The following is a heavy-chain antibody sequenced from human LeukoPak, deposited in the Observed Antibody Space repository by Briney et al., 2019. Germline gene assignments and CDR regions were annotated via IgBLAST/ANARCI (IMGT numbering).Heavy chain of an antibody. CDR2: IIPIFGTA. J-gene: IGHJ6*03. CDR1: GGTFSSYA. D-gene: IGHD2-2*01. V-gene: IGHV1-69*06. CDR3: ARDQGYCSSTSCYDYYYYYMDV. Sequence: SVKVSCKASGGTFSSYAISWVRQAPGQGLEWMGGIIPIFGTANYAQKFQGRVTITADKSTSTAYMELSSLRSEDTAVYYCARDQGYCSSTSCYDYYYYYMDVWGKGTTVTVSS.